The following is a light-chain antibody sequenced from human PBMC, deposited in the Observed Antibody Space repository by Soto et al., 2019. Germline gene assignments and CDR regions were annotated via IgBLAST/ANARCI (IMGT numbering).Light chain of an antibody. CDR1: QSIDNW. V-gene: IGKV1-5*01. CDR2: DAS. Sequence: DIQMTQSPSTLSASVGDRVTITCRASQSIDNWLAWYQQKPGKGPKLLIYDASSLESGVPSRFSGSKSGTEFTLTISSLQPEDFAIYYCQQYNSDSRTLGQGTKVDIK. J-gene: IGKJ1*01. CDR3: QQYNSDSRT.